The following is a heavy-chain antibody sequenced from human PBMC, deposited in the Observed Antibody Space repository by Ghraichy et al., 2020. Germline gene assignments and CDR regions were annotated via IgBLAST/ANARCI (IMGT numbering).Heavy chain of an antibody. V-gene: IGHV3-48*03. Sequence: GGSLRLSCAGSGFTFSSYEMNWVRQAPGKGLEWVSYIRSSGSTIYYADSVKGRFTISRDDAKKSLYLQMNSLRAEDTAVYYCARGNHYFDYWGQGTLVTVSS. D-gene: IGHD1-14*01. CDR3: ARGNHYFDY. CDR1: GFTFSSYE. J-gene: IGHJ4*02. CDR2: IRSSGSTI.